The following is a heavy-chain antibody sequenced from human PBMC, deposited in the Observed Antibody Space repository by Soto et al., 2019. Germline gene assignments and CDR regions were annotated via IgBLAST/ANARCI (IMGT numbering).Heavy chain of an antibody. Sequence: SETLSLICTVSGGSISSYYWSWIRQPPGKGLEWIGYIYYSGSTNYNPSLKSRVTISVDTSKNQFSLKLSSVTAADTAVYYCARLRMLRAGGGYYYYGMDVWGQGTTVTVSS. J-gene: IGHJ6*02. D-gene: IGHD2-8*01. CDR3: ARLRMLRAGGGYYYYGMDV. V-gene: IGHV4-59*01. CDR2: IYYSGST. CDR1: GGSISSYY.